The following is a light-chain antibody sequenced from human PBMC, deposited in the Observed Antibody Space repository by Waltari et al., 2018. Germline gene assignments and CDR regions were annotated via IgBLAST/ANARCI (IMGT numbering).Light chain of an antibody. V-gene: IGLV2-8*01. Sequence: QSALTQPPSASGSPGQSVTISCTGTSSDVGGHNFVSWSQQHPGKVPKLMIHEVSKRPSGVPDRFSGSKSGDTASLTVSGLQAEDEADYYCTSYAGSNILVFGGGTKLTVL. CDR3: TSYAGSNILV. CDR2: EVS. CDR1: SSDVGGHNF. J-gene: IGLJ2*01.